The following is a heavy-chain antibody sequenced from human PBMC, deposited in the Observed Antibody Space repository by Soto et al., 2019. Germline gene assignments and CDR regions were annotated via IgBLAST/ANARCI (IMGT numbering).Heavy chain of an antibody. J-gene: IGHJ5*02. V-gene: IGHV1-8*01. D-gene: IGHD1-7*01. CDR2: MNPNSGNT. CDR3: ARVAPTATTVGDWFDP. CDR1: GYTFTSYD. Sequence: QVQLVQSGAEVKKPGASVKVSCKASGYTFTSYDINWVRQATGQGLEWMGWMNPNSGNTGYAQKFQGRVTMTRNTSIGTAYMELSSLRSEDTAGYSCARVAPTATTVGDWFDPWGQGTLVTVSS.